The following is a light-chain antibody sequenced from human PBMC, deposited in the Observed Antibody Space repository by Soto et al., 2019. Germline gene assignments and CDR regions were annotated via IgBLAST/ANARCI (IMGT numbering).Light chain of an antibody. CDR2: AAS. J-gene: IGKJ2*01. Sequence: DIQMTQSPPSLSASVGDRVTITCRASQNIVTYVNWYQLKPGQAPKLLIYAASRLQSGVPSGFSGSGSGTYFTLTINTLQPEDFATYSCQQTYSTPYTFGPGTKLEIK. CDR3: QQTYSTPYT. V-gene: IGKV1-39*01. CDR1: QNIVTY.